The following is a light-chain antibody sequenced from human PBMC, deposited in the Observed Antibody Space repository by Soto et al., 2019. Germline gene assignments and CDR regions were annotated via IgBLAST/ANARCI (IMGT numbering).Light chain of an antibody. CDR3: QQTYSTPIT. CDR2: AAS. V-gene: IGKV1-12*01. J-gene: IGKJ5*01. CDR1: QNIGNW. Sequence: DIQMTQSPSSVSASVGDRVTITCRASQNIGNWLAWYQQKPGKVPQLLIYAASDLQSGVPSRFSGSRSGTDFTLSINGLQPEDFATYYCQQTYSTPITFGQGTRLEIK.